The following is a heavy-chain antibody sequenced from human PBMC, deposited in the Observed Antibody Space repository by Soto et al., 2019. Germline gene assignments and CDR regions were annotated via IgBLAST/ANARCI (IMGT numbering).Heavy chain of an antibody. D-gene: IGHD2-2*01. Sequence: SETLSLTCTVSGVSMSSYYWSWFRQPPGKGLECIGHIYYTGSTKYNPSLKSRVTISVDTSKNQFSLKLTSMTAADTAVYYCARGDVVVPAAWFDPWGQGTRVTVSS. J-gene: IGHJ5*02. CDR1: GVSMSSYY. V-gene: IGHV4-59*01. CDR2: IYYTGST. CDR3: ARGDVVVPAAWFDP.